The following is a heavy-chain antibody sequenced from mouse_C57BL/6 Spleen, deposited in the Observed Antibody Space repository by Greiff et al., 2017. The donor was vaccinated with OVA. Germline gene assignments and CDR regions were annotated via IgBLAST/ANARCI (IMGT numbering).Heavy chain of an antibody. J-gene: IGHJ2*01. V-gene: IGHV1-85*01. CDR1: GYTFTSYD. CDR3: ARSSNYYGSSY. D-gene: IGHD1-1*01. Sequence: QVQLKESGPELVKPGASVKLSCKASGYTFTSYDINWVKQRPGQGLEWIGWIYPRDGSTKYNEKFKGKATLTVDTSSSTAYMELHSLTSEDSAVYFCARSSNYYGSSYWGQGTTLTVSS. CDR2: IYPRDGST.